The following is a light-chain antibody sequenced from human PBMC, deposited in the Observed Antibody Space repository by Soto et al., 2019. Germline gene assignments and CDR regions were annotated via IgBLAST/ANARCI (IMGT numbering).Light chain of an antibody. CDR1: QSLLYSSNNRNC. CDR2: WAS. V-gene: IGKV4-1*01. CDR3: QQYYSSPYT. Sequence: DIVMTQSPDSLAVSLGERATINCKSSQSLLYSSNNRNCLAWYQQKSGQPPKVLIYWASTRESGVPDRFSGSGSGTDFTLTISSLRPEDVAVYYCQQYYSSPYTFGQGTKLEIK. J-gene: IGKJ2*01.